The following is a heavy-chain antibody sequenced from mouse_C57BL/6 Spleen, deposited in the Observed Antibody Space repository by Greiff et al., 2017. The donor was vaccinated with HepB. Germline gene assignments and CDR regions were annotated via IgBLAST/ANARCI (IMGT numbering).Heavy chain of an antibody. CDR3: ARGGEYYGSSYVLDY. V-gene: IGHV1-26*01. J-gene: IGHJ2*01. D-gene: IGHD1-1*01. Sequence: EVQLQQSGPELVKPGASVKISCKASGYTFTDYYMNWVKQSHGKSLEWIGDINPNNGGTSYNQKFKGKATLTVDKSSRTAYMELRSLTSEDSAVYYCARGGEYYGSSYVLDYWGQGTTLTVSS. CDR1: GYTFTDYY. CDR2: INPNNGGT.